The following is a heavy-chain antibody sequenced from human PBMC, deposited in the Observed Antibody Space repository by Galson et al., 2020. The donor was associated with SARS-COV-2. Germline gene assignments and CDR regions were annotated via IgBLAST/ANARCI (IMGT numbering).Heavy chain of an antibody. J-gene: IGHJ6*03. Sequence: SATLSLTCAVYGGSFSGHYWSWIRQPPGKGLEWIGEINHSGGTNFNPSLKSRVTISVDTSKNQFSLRLTSVTAADTAVYYCARACRDDSSWYTGYYYYYMDVWGKGTPVTVSS. CDR3: ARACRDDSSWYTGYYYYYMDV. V-gene: IGHV4-34*01. CDR2: INHSGGT. D-gene: IGHD6-13*01. CDR1: GGSFSGHY.